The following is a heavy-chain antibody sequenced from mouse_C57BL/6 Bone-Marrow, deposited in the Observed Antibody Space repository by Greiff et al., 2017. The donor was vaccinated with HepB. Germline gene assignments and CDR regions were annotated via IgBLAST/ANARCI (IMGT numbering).Heavy chain of an antibody. CDR1: GYTFTSYW. CDR2: IYPGNSDT. Sequence: VQLQQSGTVLARPGASVKMSCKTSGYTFTSYWMHWVKQRPGQGLEWIGAIYPGNSDTSYNQKFKGKANLTAVTSASTAYMELSSLTNEDSAVYYCTSQLRPYYFDYWGQGTTLTVSS. CDR3: TSQLRPYYFDY. D-gene: IGHD3-2*02. J-gene: IGHJ2*01. V-gene: IGHV1-5*01.